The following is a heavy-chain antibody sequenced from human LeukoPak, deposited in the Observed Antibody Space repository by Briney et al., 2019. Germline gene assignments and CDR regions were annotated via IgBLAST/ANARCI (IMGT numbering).Heavy chain of an antibody. CDR3: ATYTCGGGSCYGYYVDV. D-gene: IGHD2-15*01. CDR1: GGSFRNYY. Sequence: SETLSLTCAVYGGSFRNYYWTWIRQSPGKGLEWIGEINHDGITNYNPPLKSRVTISADTSKNQFSLNLNSVTVADTAVYYCATYTCGGGSCYGYYVDVWGNGTTVTVSS. J-gene: IGHJ6*03. CDR2: INHDGIT. V-gene: IGHV4-34*01.